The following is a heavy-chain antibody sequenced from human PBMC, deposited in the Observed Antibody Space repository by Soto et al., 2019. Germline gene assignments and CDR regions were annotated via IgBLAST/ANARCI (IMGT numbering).Heavy chain of an antibody. CDR3: AKDRTTVFGVVTYYFDN. J-gene: IGHJ4*02. Sequence: QVQLVESGGGVIQPGKSLRLSCAASGFTFSSYAMHWVRQAPGKGLEWVAFISYHGSHNYYADSVKGRFTISRDNSKNTLYLQMNSLRPEGTAVYFCAKDRTTVFGVVTYYFDNWGQGTLVTVSS. CDR1: GFTFSSYA. D-gene: IGHD3-3*01. V-gene: IGHV3-30*18. CDR2: ISYHGSHN.